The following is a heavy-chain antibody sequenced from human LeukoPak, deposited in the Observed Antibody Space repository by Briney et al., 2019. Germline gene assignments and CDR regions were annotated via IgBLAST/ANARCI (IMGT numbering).Heavy chain of an antibody. D-gene: IGHD3-3*01. CDR3: ARTVFGAYNWFDP. Sequence: PGGSLRLSCAASGFTFNNYGMHWVRQAPGKGLEWVSSISSTSNYINYADSVKGRFTISRDNAKSSLYLQMNSLRVDDTAVYYCARTVFGAYNWFDPWGQGALVTVSS. V-gene: IGHV3-21*01. CDR1: GFTFNNYG. CDR2: ISSTSNYI. J-gene: IGHJ5*02.